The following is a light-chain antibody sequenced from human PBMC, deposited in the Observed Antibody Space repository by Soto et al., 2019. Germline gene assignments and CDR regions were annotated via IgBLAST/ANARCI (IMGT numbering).Light chain of an antibody. CDR1: QSISTW. J-gene: IGKJ2*01. CDR2: DAS. CDR3: QQYNSYPYT. Sequence: DIQMTQSPSTVSASVGDAVTITCRASQSISTWLAWYQQKPGKAPNLLIYDASTLESGGPSGFSGSGSGTEFNLSTSSLQPDDSATYYCQQYNSYPYTFGQGTKLEIK. V-gene: IGKV1-5*01.